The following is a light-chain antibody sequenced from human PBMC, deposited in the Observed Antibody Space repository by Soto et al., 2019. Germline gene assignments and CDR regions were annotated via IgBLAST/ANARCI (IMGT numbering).Light chain of an antibody. Sequence: DVVLTQSPLSLSVTPGQPASISCKSSQSLLHSDGKTLLYWYLQKAGHPPQLLIYEVFKRYSGVRERFSGSGSATDFTLKISRVEAEDVGTYYCMQTIQPLLTFGGGTQVDI. J-gene: IGKJ4*01. V-gene: IGKV2D-29*01. CDR1: QSLLHSDGKTL. CDR3: MQTIQPLLT. CDR2: EVF.